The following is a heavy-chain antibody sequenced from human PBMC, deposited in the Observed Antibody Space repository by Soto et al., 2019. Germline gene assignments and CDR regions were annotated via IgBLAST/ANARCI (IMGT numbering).Heavy chain of an antibody. Sequence: GGSLRLSCAASGFTFSDYYMSWIRQAPGKGLEWVSYISSSGSTIYYADSVKGRFTISRDNAKNSLYLQMNSLRAEDTAVYYCARALRSFGVVTPLVYWGQGTLVTVSS. D-gene: IGHD3-3*01. CDR3: ARALRSFGVVTPLVY. CDR1: GFTFSDYY. V-gene: IGHV3-11*01. CDR2: ISSSGSTI. J-gene: IGHJ4*02.